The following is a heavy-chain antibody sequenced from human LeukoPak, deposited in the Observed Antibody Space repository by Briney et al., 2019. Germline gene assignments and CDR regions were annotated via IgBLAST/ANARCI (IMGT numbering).Heavy chain of an antibody. CDR1: HGSFSGYY. Sequence: PSETLSLTCAVYHGSFSGYYWSWIRQPPGKGLEWIGEINHSGSTNYNPSLKSRVTISVDKSKNQFSLKLSSVTAADTAVYYCASFPDPYFDYWGQGTLVTVSS. CDR3: ASFPDPYFDY. CDR2: INHSGST. D-gene: IGHD1-14*01. V-gene: IGHV4-34*01. J-gene: IGHJ4*02.